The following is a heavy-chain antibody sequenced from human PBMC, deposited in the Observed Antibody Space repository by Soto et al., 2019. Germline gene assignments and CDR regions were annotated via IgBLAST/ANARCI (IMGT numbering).Heavy chain of an antibody. CDR3: TTDHGLLVVVPAAQDYYYYGMDV. Sequence: GGSLRLSCAASGFTFSNAWMNWVRQAPGKGLEWVGRIKSKTDGGTTDYAAPVKGRFTISRDDSKNTLYLQMNSLKTEDTAVYYCTTDHGLLVVVPAAQDYYYYGMDVWGQGTTVTVSS. V-gene: IGHV3-15*07. D-gene: IGHD2-2*01. J-gene: IGHJ6*02. CDR2: IKSKTDGGTT. CDR1: GFTFSNAW.